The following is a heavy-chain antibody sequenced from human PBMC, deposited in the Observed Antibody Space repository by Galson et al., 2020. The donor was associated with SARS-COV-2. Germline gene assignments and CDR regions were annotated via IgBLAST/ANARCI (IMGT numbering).Heavy chain of an antibody. D-gene: IGHD6-19*01. CDR2: ISGSGASR. J-gene: IGHJ4*02. CDR1: GFSFSTYA. V-gene: IGHV3-23*01. Sequence: GESLKISCAASGFSFSTYAMTWVRQATGKGLEWVSVISGSGASRYYADSVKGRFTISRDSSKSTLYLQMNSLRAEDTAVYYCAKLRAEPYTSGWYGSGFEYWGQETLVTGSS. CDR3: AKLRAEPYTSGWYGSGFEY.